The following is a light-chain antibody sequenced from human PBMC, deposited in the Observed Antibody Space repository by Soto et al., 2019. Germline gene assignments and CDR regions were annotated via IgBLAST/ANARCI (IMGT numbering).Light chain of an antibody. CDR2: DVS. CDR1: SSDVGGYNY. Sequence: QSVLTQPASVSGSPGQSITISCTGTSSDVGGYNYVSWYQQHPGKAPKFMIYDVSNRPSGVSNRFSGSKSGNTASLTISALQAEDEADYYCSSYTSSSTYVFGTGTKVTVL. CDR3: SSYTSSSTYV. V-gene: IGLV2-14*01. J-gene: IGLJ1*01.